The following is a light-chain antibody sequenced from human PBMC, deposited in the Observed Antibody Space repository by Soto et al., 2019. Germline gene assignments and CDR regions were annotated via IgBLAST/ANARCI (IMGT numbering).Light chain of an antibody. J-gene: IGKJ1*01. CDR2: GAS. CDR3: QQYTSYSGT. CDR1: EGITTW. V-gene: IGKV1-5*01. Sequence: DIQMTQSPSTLSASVGDRVTITCRASEGITTWLAWYQHKPGKAPKLLIYGASSLESGVPSRFSGSGSGTEFTLTINGLQPDDFATYYCQQYTSYSGTFGQGTKVEIK.